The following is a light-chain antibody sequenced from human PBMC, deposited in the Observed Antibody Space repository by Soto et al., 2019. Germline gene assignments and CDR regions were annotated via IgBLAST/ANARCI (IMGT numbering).Light chain of an antibody. CDR2: DVS. V-gene: IGLV2-14*03. Sequence: QSVLTQPASVSGSPGQSITISCTGTSSDVGGYNYVSWHQHHPGKAPKLMIFDVSNRPSGVSDRFSGSKSGNTASLTISGLPTEDEADYYCASYTTSSTYVFGTGTKVTVL. CDR1: SSDVGGYNY. J-gene: IGLJ1*01. CDR3: ASYTTSSTYV.